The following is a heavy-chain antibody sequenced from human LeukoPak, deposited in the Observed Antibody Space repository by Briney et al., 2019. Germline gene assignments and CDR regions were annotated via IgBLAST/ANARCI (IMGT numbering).Heavy chain of an antibody. Sequence: SETLSLTCSVYGGSFSDYFWGWIRQAPGEGPEWIGEINEGGSTNYNPAFMTRVVVTVDRSKNDFSLTMNFVTAADTAVYYCARFSKITRGDWGDAFDIWGQGTTVIVSS. D-gene: IGHD2-21*01. CDR2: INEGGST. CDR3: ARFSKITRGDWGDAFDI. V-gene: IGHV4-34*01. CDR1: GGSFSDYF. J-gene: IGHJ3*02.